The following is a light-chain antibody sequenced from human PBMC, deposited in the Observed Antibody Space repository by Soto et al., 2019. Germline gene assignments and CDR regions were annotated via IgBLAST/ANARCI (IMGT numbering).Light chain of an antibody. V-gene: IGLV2-14*01. CDR3: SSYTSSSTLV. CDR2: DVS. Sequence: QSVLTQPASVSGSPGQSITISCTGTSXDVGGHNSVAWYQHNPGKAPKLMIYDVSNRPSGVSSRFSGSKSGNTASLSISGLQAEDEADYYCSSYTSSSTLVFGTGTKVTLL. J-gene: IGLJ1*01. CDR1: SXDVGGHNS.